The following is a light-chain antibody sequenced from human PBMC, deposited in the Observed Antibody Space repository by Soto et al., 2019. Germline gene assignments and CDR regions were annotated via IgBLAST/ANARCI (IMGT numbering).Light chain of an antibody. Sequence: IQLTQSPSSLSASVGDRVTITCRASQSISSWLAWYQQKPGKAPKLLIYDASNLESGVPSRFSGGGSGTEFSLTISSLQPDDFATYYCQHYNSYSEAFGQGTKVDIK. CDR2: DAS. CDR1: QSISSW. V-gene: IGKV1-5*01. CDR3: QHYNSYSEA. J-gene: IGKJ1*01.